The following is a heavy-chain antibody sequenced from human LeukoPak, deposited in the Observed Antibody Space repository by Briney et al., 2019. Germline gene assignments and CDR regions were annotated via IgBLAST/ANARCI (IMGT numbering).Heavy chain of an antibody. CDR2: ISYDGSNK. CDR3: AKPHPYCSSTSCSLND. D-gene: IGHD2-2*01. J-gene: IGHJ4*02. CDR1: GFTFSSYG. V-gene: IGHV3-30*18. Sequence: PGGSLRLSFAASGFTFSSYGMHWVRQAPGKGLEWAAVISYDGSNKYYADSVKGRFTISRDNSKNTLYLQMNSLRAEDTAVYYCAKPHPYCSSTSCSLNDWGQGTLGTVSS.